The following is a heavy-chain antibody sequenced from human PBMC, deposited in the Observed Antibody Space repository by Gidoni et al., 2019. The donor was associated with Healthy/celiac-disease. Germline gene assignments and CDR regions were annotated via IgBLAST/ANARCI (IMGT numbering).Heavy chain of an antibody. D-gene: IGHD3-3*01. CDR1: GGSVSSGGYY. CDR3: ARHPEITIFGVVIMPAMDV. V-gene: IGHV4-31*03. Sequence: QVQLQESGPGPAKPSQPLSLTCTVSGGSVSSGGYYWSWIRQHPGKGLEWIVYSYYSGSTSSNPSLKSRVTISVDTSKNQFSLKLSSVTAADTAVYYCARHPEITIFGVVIMPAMDVWGQGTTVTVSS. J-gene: IGHJ6*02. CDR2: SYYSGST.